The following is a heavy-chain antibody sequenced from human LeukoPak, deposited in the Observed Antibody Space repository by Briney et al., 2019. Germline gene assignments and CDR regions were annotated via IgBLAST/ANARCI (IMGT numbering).Heavy chain of an antibody. Sequence: GGSLRLSCAASGFTFSSYWMSWVRQAPGKGLEWVANIKQDGSEKYYVDSVKGRFTISRDNAKNSLYLQMNSLRAEDTAVYYCARYGYSYGYYYYYYMDVWGKGTTVTVSS. CDR1: GFTFSSYW. J-gene: IGHJ6*03. CDR3: ARYGYSYGYYYYYYMDV. D-gene: IGHD5-18*01. CDR2: IKQDGSEK. V-gene: IGHV3-7*01.